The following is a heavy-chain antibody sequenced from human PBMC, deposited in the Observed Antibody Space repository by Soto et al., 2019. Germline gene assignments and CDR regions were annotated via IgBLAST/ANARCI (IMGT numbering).Heavy chain of an antibody. CDR2: IVVGSGNT. D-gene: IGHD3-22*01. Sequence: ASVKVACKASGFTFTSSAVEGVGQARGQRLEWIGWIVVGSGNTNYAQKFQERVTITRDMSTSTAYMELRSLRSDDTAVYYCARLYYDGSAVLVGFDPWGQGTLVTVSS. CDR1: GFTFTSSA. J-gene: IGHJ5*02. V-gene: IGHV1-58*01. CDR3: ARLYYDGSAVLVGFDP.